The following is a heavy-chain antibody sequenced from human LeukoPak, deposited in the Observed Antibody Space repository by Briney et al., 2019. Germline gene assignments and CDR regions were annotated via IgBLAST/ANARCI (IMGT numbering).Heavy chain of an antibody. Sequence: ASVKVSCKASGYTFTSYDITWVRQATGQGLEWMGWINPNSGGTNYAQKFQGRVTMTRDTSISTAYMELSRLRSDDTAVYYCARGAGYSGYDPEYYYYYYMDVWGKGTTVTVSS. V-gene: IGHV1-2*02. CDR2: INPNSGGT. D-gene: IGHD5-12*01. J-gene: IGHJ6*03. CDR1: GYTFTSYD. CDR3: ARGAGYSGYDPEYYYYYYMDV.